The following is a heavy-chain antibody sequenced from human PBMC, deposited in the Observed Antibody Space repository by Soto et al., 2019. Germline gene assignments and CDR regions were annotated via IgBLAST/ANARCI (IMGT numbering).Heavy chain of an antibody. Sequence: QMRLVQSGAEVKNSGSSVKVSCKASGGTSSNFVITWVRQVPGQGLEWLGGILPMFGAVKYAQKFQDRLTITAYRSTKTGAMELGSLRSEDTAVYYCARPKRSGYDRGDSYYHTMDVWGHGTTVTVS. J-gene: IGHJ6*02. V-gene: IGHV1-69*06. CDR3: ARPKRSGYDRGDSYYHTMDV. CDR2: ILPMFGAV. D-gene: IGHD3-3*01. CDR1: GGTSSNFV.